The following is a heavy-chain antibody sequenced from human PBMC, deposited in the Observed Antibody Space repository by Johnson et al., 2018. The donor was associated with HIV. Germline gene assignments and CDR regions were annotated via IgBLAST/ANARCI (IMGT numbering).Heavy chain of an antibody. J-gene: IGHJ3*02. Sequence: QVQLVESGGGVAQPGRSLRLSCSASGFTFSSYAMHWVRQAPGKGLEWVAVISYDGSNKYYADSVKGRFTISRDSSKNMLYLQMNSLRTEDTAVYYCGRDINYSNYVTDAFDIWGQGTVVTVSS. CDR1: GFTFSSYA. CDR3: GRDINYSNYVTDAFDI. CDR2: ISYDGSNK. D-gene: IGHD4-11*01. V-gene: IGHV3-30-3*01.